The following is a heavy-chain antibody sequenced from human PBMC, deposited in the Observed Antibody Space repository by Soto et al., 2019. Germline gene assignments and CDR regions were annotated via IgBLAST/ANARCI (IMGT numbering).Heavy chain of an antibody. CDR1: GYTFTSYY. Sequence: ASVKVSCKASGYTFTSYYMHWVRQAPGQGLEWMGIINPSGGSTSYAQKFQGRVTMTRDTSTSTVYMELSSLRSEDTAVYYCARVPEMTTVTTFHYGMDVWGQGTTVTVSS. V-gene: IGHV1-46*01. D-gene: IGHD4-17*01. CDR2: INPSGGST. CDR3: ARVPEMTTVTTFHYGMDV. J-gene: IGHJ6*02.